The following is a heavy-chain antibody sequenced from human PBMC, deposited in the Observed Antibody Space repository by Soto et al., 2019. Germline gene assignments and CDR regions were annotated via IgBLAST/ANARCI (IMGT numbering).Heavy chain of an antibody. CDR3: GITEYGSRSYPSILEF. CDR1: GFTISSYA. V-gene: IGHV3-23*01. D-gene: IGHD3-10*01. Sequence: DVQLLESGGGLVQPGGSLRLSCAASGFTISSYAMSWVRQTPGKGLEWLSTIGIGVGDIYYADSVKGLVTVSRDNSKNTVYLQMKGLRAEDTAVYYCGITEYGSRSYPSILEFWGQGTLVTVSS. CDR2: IGIGVGDI. J-gene: IGHJ4*02.